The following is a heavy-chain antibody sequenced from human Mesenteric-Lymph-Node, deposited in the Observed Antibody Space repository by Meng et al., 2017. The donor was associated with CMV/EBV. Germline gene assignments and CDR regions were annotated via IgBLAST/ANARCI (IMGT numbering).Heavy chain of an antibody. CDR3: ARARYGSGSYSCDY. CDR2: IKQDGSEK. CDR1: GFTFSSYW. D-gene: IGHD3-10*01. V-gene: IGHV3-7*01. J-gene: IGHJ4*02. Sequence: GESLKISCAASGFTFSSYWMSWVRQAPGKGLEWVANIKQDGSEKYYVDSVKGRFTISRDNAKNSLYQQMNSLRAEDTAVYYCARARYGSGSYSCDYWGQGTLVTVSS.